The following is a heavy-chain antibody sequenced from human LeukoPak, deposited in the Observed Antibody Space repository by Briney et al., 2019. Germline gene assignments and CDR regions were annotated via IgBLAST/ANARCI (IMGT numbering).Heavy chain of an antibody. D-gene: IGHD2-8*01. CDR1: GYTFTSYD. CDR2: MNPNSGNT. CDR3: ARGRYCTNGVCFEDNWFDP. V-gene: IGHV1-8*03. J-gene: IGHJ5*02. Sequence: ASVKVSCKASGYTFTSYDINWVRQATGQGLEWMGWMNPNSGNTGYAQKFQGRVTITRNTPISTAYMELSSLRSEDTAVYYCARGRYCTNGVCFEDNWFDPWGQGTLVTVSS.